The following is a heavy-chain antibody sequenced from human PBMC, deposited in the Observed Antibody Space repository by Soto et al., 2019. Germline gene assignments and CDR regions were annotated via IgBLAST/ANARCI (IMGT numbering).Heavy chain of an antibody. Sequence: PGGSLRLSCAASGFTLTSYSMNWVRQAPGKGLEWVSYISSSSSTIYYADSVKGRFTISRDSAQNSLYLQMNSLRAEDTAVYYCDNSPCSTGRWFDPWGQGTLVTVSS. V-gene: IGHV3-48*01. CDR2: ISSSSSTI. CDR1: GFTLTSYS. CDR3: DNSPCSTGRWFDP. J-gene: IGHJ5*02. D-gene: IGHD1-26*01.